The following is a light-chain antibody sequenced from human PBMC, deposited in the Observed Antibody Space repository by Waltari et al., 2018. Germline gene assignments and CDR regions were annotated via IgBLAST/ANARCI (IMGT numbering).Light chain of an antibody. V-gene: IGKV3-20*01. CDR2: GTS. J-gene: IGKJ4*01. CDR1: QSVTSIS. Sequence: ELLLPQSPGTLSLSTGESAPLSWRASQSVTSISLTWYQQKLGQAPRLLIYGTSSRATGSADRFSGSGCGTDFTLTISRLEPEDFAVYYCQQYDGEVVTFGGGTKVEI. CDR3: QQYDGEVVT.